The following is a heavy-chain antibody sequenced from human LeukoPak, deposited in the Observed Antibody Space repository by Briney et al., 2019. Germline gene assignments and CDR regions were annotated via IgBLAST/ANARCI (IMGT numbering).Heavy chain of an antibody. CDR3: ARDTARGGYGDAYFDS. J-gene: IGHJ4*02. CDR2: IHHNGKN. V-gene: IGHV4-38-2*02. CDR1: GYSISSNYY. D-gene: IGHD4-17*01. Sequence: PSETLSLTCIVSGYSISSNYYWGWIRQPPGKGLEWMGSIHHNGKNYYNPSLKSRVTISIDTSKNQFSLKVPSVTAAETSVYYCARDTARGGYGDAYFDSWGKGTLVTVSS.